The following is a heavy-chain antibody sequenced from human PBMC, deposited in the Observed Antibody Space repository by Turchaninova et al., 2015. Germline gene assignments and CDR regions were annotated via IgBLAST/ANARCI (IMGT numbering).Heavy chain of an antibody. Sequence: QVQLQESGPGLVMPSETLSLTCTVSGSSISSYNWSWIRPSPGKGLEWIGYIYYSGSTNYNPSLKSRVTISVDTSKNQFSLKLSSVTAADTAVYYCARLMELIGGSNYYYMDVWGKGTTVTVSS. V-gene: IGHV4-59*08. CDR2: IYYSGST. D-gene: IGHD1-7*01. CDR3: ARLMELIGGSNYYYMDV. CDR1: GSSISSYN. J-gene: IGHJ6*03.